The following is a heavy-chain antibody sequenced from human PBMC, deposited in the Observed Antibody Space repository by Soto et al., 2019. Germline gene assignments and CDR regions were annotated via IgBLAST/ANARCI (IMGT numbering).Heavy chain of an antibody. D-gene: IGHD3-9*01. CDR2: INHSGST. V-gene: IGHV4-34*01. J-gene: IGHJ4*02. CDR3: ARDDILAGYPSYFDY. Sequence: PSETLSLTCAVYGGYFSGYYWSWIRQPPGKGLEWIGEINHSGSTNYNPSLKSRVTISVDTSKNQFSLKLSSVTAADTAVYYCARDDILAGYPSYFDYWGQGTLVTVSS. CDR1: GGYFSGYY.